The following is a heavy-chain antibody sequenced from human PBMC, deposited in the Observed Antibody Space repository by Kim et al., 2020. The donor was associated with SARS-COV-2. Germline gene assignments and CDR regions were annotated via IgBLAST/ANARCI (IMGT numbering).Heavy chain of an antibody. V-gene: IGHV3-11*05. D-gene: IGHD6-6*01. CDR1: GFTFSDYY. J-gene: IGHJ4*02. CDR2: ISTDSSST. Sequence: GGSLRLSCAASGFTFSDYYMSWIRQAPGKGLEWLSFISTDSSSTKYADSVKGRFTISRDNAKNSLYLQMNSLRAEDTAVYYCARDSSTSSDYWGQGTLVIVSS. CDR3: ARDSSTSSDY.